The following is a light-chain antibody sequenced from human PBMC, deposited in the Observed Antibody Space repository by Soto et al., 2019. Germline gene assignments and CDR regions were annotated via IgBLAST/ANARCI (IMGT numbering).Light chain of an antibody. J-gene: IGLJ2*01. CDR3: SSYASSSGPV. CDR2: DVS. Sequence: QSVLTQPASVSGSPGQSITISCTGTSSDIGGYNYVSWYQQYPGKGPKLIIYDVSHRPSGISNRFSGSKSGNTASLTISGLQAEDEADYYCSSYASSSGPVFGGGTKLTVL. V-gene: IGLV2-14*01. CDR1: SSDIGGYNY.